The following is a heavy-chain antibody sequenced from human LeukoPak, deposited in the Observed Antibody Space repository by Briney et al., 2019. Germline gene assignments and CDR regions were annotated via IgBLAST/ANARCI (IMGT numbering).Heavy chain of an antibody. J-gene: IGHJ3*02. Sequence: PGGSLRLSCAASGFTFRIYAMTWVRQGPGKGPEWGSGIFASGGSTYYADSVKGRFTISRDNSKNTLYLQMNSLRAEDTAVYYCAKNYHDSSGYFSWAFDIWGQGTMVTLSS. CDR1: GFTFRIYA. CDR3: AKNYHDSSGYFSWAFDI. D-gene: IGHD3-22*01. V-gene: IGHV3-23*01. CDR2: IFASGGST.